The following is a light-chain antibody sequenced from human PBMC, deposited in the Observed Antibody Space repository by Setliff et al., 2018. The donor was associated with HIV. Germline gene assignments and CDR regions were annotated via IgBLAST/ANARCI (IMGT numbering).Light chain of an antibody. CDR2: DVS. Sequence: QSALTQPASLSGSPGQSIAISCTGTSSDVGGYDYVSWFQQHPGKAPKLMIYDVSKRPSGVSNRFSGSKSDHTASLTISGLQAEDEADYFCSSYTSISTYVFGTGTKVTVL. CDR1: SSDVGGYDY. J-gene: IGLJ1*01. V-gene: IGLV2-14*01. CDR3: SSYTSISTYV.